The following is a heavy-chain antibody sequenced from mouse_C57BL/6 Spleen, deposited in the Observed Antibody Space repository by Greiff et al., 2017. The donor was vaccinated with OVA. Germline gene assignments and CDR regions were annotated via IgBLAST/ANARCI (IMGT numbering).Heavy chain of an antibody. CDR2: ISYDGSN. Sequence: EVQLQESGPGLVKPSQSLSLTCSVTGYSITSGYYWNWIRQFPGNKLEWMGYISYDGSNNYNPSLKNRISITRDTSKNQFFLKLNSVTTEDTATYYCARARGSNYDYWGQGTTLTVSS. V-gene: IGHV3-6*01. CDR1: GYSITSGYY. J-gene: IGHJ2*01. D-gene: IGHD2-5*01. CDR3: ARARGSNYDY.